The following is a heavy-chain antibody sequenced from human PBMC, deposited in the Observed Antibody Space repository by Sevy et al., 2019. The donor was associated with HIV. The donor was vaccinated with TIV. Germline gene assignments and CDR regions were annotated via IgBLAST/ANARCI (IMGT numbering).Heavy chain of an antibody. CDR1: GFTFSKYS. CDR3: AREGCTKPHDY. D-gene: IGHD2-8*01. V-gene: IGHV3-23*01. Sequence: GGYLRFSCAASGFTFSKYSMSWVRQPPGKGLEWVSTLSFGCGEINYADSVKGRFTISRDNSKSSVYLQMNNLRPEDRAVYYCAREGCTKPHDYWGQGTLVTVSS. CDR2: LSFGCGEI. J-gene: IGHJ4*02.